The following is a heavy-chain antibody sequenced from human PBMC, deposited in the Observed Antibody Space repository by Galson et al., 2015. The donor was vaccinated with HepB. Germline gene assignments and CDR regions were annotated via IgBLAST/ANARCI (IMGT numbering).Heavy chain of an antibody. D-gene: IGHD6-19*01. CDR2: ISGYSGHT. J-gene: IGHJ4*02. Sequence: SGKVSCKASGYTFTKFGISWVRQSPGQGLECMAWISGYSGHTSYPQKFQGRVTVTADTSTTTVYMVLRSLRSDDTAVYYCARGRSSGWSFDYWGQGTLVTVSS. V-gene: IGHV1-18*01. CDR1: GYTFTKFG. CDR3: ARGRSSGWSFDY.